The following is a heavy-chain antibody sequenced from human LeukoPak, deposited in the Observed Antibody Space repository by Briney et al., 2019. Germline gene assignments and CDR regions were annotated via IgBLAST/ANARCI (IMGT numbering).Heavy chain of an antibody. D-gene: IGHD6-13*01. CDR1: GYSFTTYW. J-gene: IGHJ4*02. CDR2: IYPGDSES. CDR3: ARLSIAAAGTFDY. V-gene: IGHV5-51*01. Sequence: GESLKISCKGSGYSFTTYWIGWVRQMPGKGLEWMGIIYPGDSESRYSPSFQGHVTISADKSIGTAYLQWSSLKASDTAMYYCARLSIAAAGTFDYWGQGTLVTVSS.